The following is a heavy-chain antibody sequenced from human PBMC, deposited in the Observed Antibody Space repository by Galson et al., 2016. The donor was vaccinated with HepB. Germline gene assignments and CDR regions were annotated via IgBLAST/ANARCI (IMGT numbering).Heavy chain of an antibody. J-gene: IGHJ5*02. Sequence: SLRLSCAASGFTFSIYNMNWVRQAPGKGLEWVSSISSSSSYMYYEESVKGRFTISRGNAKNSLFLQLNSLRAEDTAVYYCAREELSWFDPWGQGTLVAVSS. CDR3: AREELSWFDP. D-gene: IGHD3-16*02. CDR2: ISSSSSYM. V-gene: IGHV3-21*01. CDR1: GFTFSIYN.